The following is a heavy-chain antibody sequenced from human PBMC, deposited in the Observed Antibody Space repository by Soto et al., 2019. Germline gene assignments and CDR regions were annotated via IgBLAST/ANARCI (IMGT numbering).Heavy chain of an antibody. Sequence: ASXKVSCKASGYTFTSYGISWVRQAPGQGLEWMGWISAYNGNTNYAQKLQGRVTMTTDTSTSTAYMELRSLRSDDTAVYYCARDRKDDHLLARFDPWGQGTLVTVSS. J-gene: IGHJ5*02. V-gene: IGHV1-18*01. CDR2: ISAYNGNT. CDR3: ARDRKDDHLLARFDP. D-gene: IGHD3-3*01. CDR1: GYTFTSYG.